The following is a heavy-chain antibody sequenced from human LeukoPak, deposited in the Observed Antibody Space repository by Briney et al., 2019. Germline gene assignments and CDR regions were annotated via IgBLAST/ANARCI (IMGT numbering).Heavy chain of an antibody. Sequence: SETLSLTCAVSGGSISSYYWSWIRQPPGKGLEWRGFFYYSGSTNYNPSLKSRVTISVDTSKNHFSLKLSSVTAADTAVYYCARGPGGYSYGYYFDYWGQGTLVTVSS. CDR2: FYYSGST. CDR3: ARGPGGYSYGYYFDY. CDR1: GGSISSYY. V-gene: IGHV4-59*01. J-gene: IGHJ4*02. D-gene: IGHD5-18*01.